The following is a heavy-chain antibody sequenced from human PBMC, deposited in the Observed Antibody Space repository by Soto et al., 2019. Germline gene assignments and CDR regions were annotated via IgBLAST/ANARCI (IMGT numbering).Heavy chain of an antibody. CDR1: GYSFTSLD. J-gene: IGHJ4*02. CDR3: ARGVSARVDY. Sequence: SVKVSCKASGYSFTSLDINWVRQTAGQGLEWMGWMEPSTGRTGYAQKFQGRVTMTRDTSINTAYMELTTLTSDDTAFYYCARGVSARVDYWGQGTLVTVSS. V-gene: IGHV1-8*01. D-gene: IGHD6-19*01. CDR2: MEPSTGRT.